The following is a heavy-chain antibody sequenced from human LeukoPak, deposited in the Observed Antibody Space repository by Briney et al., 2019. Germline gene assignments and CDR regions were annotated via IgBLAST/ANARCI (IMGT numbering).Heavy chain of an antibody. CDR2: INHSGST. J-gene: IGHJ4*02. Sequence: SETLSLTCAVYGGSFSGYYWSWIRQPPGKGLEWIGEINHSGSTNYNPSPKSRVTISVDTSKNQFSLKLSSVTAADTAVYYCARIRGKVVVPFDYWGQGTLVTVSS. CDR3: ARIRGKVVVPFDY. V-gene: IGHV4-34*01. CDR1: GGSFSGYY. D-gene: IGHD3-22*01.